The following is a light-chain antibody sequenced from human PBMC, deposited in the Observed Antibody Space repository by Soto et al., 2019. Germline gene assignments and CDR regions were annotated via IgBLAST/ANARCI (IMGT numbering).Light chain of an antibody. CDR1: SSDVGGYNY. CDR2: EVS. J-gene: IGLJ1*01. V-gene: IGLV2-14*01. Sequence: QSALTQPASVSGSPGQSITISCTGTSSDVGGYNYVSWYHQHPGKAPKLMIYEVSNRPSGVSNRCSGSKSGNTAALTISGRQAEDEADYYCSSYTSSSTNVFGTGTKLTVL. CDR3: SSYTSSSTNV.